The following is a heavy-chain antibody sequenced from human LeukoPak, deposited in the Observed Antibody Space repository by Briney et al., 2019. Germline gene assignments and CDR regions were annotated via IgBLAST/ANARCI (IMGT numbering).Heavy chain of an antibody. Sequence: GGSLRHSCAATGFTFSSYKKNWDRQGPGKGLEWVSYISLSGDTMFYADSVKGRFTISRDNPKNSLYLQMNSLRDEDTAVYSCERGETGMDYWGQGTLVTVSS. CDR2: ISLSGDTM. J-gene: IGHJ4*02. CDR3: ERGETGMDY. CDR1: GFTFSSYK. V-gene: IGHV3-48*02. D-gene: IGHD1-14*01.